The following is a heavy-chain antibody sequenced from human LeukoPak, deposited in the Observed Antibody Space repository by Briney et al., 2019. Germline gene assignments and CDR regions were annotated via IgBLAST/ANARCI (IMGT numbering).Heavy chain of an antibody. D-gene: IGHD3-10*01. CDR3: ARWIGGFDY. CDR2: IKQDGSEK. J-gene: IGHJ4*02. V-gene: IGHV3-7*01. CDR1: GFPFSSYW. Sequence: GGSLRLSCAASGFPFSSYWMNWVRQTPGKGLEWVANIKQDGSEKYYLDSVEGRFTISRDNAKNSLYLQMNSLTADGTGVYYCARWIGGFDYWGQGALVTVSS.